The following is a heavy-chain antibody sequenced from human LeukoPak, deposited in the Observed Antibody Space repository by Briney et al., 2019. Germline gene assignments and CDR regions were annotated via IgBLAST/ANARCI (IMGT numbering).Heavy chain of an antibody. CDR3: TRENRHSSGWYGAFDI. Sequence: GGSLTLSCAASGFSFSNAWMDWVGRAPGKGLDWVGCIKRKTDGGTAHYAASVKGRFTISRDDSRNTLYLQMNSLKTEDTAVYYCTRENRHSSGWYGAFDIWGQGTMVTVSS. J-gene: IGHJ3*02. D-gene: IGHD6-19*01. V-gene: IGHV3-15*01. CDR1: GFSFSNAW. CDR2: IKRKTDGGTA.